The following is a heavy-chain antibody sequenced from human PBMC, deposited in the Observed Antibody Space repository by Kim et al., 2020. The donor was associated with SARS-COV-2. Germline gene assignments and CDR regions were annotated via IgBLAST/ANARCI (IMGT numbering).Heavy chain of an antibody. CDR2: ISSSGFST. CDR1: GFTFSSYA. V-gene: IGHV3-23*01. J-gene: IGHJ4*02. D-gene: IGHD3-10*01. Sequence: GGSLRLSCAASGFTFSSYAMSWVRQAPGKGLEWVSGISSSGFSTYYADSVKGRFTISRDNSKNTLYLQMNSLRAEDTAVYFCAKGTASNCNGLGSYGCYYWGQGTLVTVSS. CDR3: AKGTASNCNGLGSYGCYY.